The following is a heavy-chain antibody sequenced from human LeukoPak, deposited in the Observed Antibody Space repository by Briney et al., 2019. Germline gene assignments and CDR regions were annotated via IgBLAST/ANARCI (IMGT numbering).Heavy chain of an antibody. J-gene: IGHJ6*02. CDR2: ISNDGYTQ. V-gene: IGHV3-30*03. D-gene: IGHD3-10*01. Sequence: QSGGSLRLSCEASGFTFSTYGMHWVRQAPGRGLEWVAVISNDGYTQYYADSVKGRFTISRDNSKNALFLQMNSLRAEDTAVYYCARERYVGSGRTLDYYYYYGMDVWGQGTTVTVSS. CDR3: ARERYVGSGRTLDYYYYYGMDV. CDR1: GFTFSTYG.